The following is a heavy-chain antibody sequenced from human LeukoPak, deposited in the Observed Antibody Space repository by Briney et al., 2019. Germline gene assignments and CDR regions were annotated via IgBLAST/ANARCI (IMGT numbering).Heavy chain of an antibody. CDR2: IFYSGST. J-gene: IGHJ4*02. D-gene: IGHD1-26*01. CDR1: GDSIISSTFY. CDR3: ARLVGSGTYLRDY. Sequence: SETLSLTCTVSGDSIISSTFYWGWIRQPPGKGLEWIGGIFYSGSTYYNPSLKSRVTISVDTSKNQFSLKLSSVTAADTAVYYCARLVGSGTYLRDYWGQGTLVTVS. V-gene: IGHV4-39*01.